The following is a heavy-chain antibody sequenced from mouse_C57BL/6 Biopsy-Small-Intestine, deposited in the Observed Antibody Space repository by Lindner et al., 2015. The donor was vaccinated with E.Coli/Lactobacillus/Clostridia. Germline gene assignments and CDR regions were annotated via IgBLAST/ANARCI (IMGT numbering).Heavy chain of an antibody. V-gene: IGHV3-8*01. CDR3: ARGELTGTSYFDY. CDR1: GYSITSDY. CDR2: ISYSGST. Sequence: VQLQESGPGLAKPSQTLSLTCSVTGYSITSDYWNWTRKFPGNKLEYMGYISYSGSTYYNPSLKSRISITRDTSKNQYYLQLNSVTTEDTATYYCARGELTGTSYFDYWGQGTTLTVSS. J-gene: IGHJ2*01. D-gene: IGHD4-1*01.